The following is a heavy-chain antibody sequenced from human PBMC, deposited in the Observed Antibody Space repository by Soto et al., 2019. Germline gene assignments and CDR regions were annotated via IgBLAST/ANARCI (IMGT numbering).Heavy chain of an antibody. D-gene: IGHD5-18*01. CDR1: GGSISSGDYY. V-gene: IGHV4-30-4*01. CDR2: IYYSGST. J-gene: IGHJ4*02. Sequence: QVQLQESGPGLVKPSQTLSLTCTVSGGSISSGDYYWSWIRQPPGKGLEWIGYIYYSGSTYYNPSRKSRVTISVDTSKNQFSLKLSSVTAADTAVYYCARDSPRGAMANPHDYWGQGTLVTVSS. CDR3: ARDSPRGAMANPHDY.